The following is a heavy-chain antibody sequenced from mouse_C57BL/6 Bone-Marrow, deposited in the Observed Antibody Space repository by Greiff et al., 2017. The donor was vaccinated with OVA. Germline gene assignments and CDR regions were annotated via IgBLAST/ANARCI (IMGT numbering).Heavy chain of an antibody. V-gene: IGHV5-15*01. CDR3: ARRDYYGSRVWFAY. CDR2: ISNLAYSI. CDR1: GFTFSDYG. Sequence: EVKVVESGGGLVQPGGSLKLSCAASGFTFSDYGMAWVRQAPRTGPEWVAFISNLAYSIYYADTVTGRFTISREKAKNTLYLEMSSLRSEDTAMYYCARRDYYGSRVWFAYWGQGTLVTVSA. J-gene: IGHJ3*01. D-gene: IGHD1-1*01.